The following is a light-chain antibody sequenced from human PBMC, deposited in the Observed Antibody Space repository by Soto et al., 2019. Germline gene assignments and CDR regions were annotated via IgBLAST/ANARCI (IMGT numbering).Light chain of an antibody. V-gene: IGLV1-40*01. CDR2: GNN. CDR1: GSNIGAGSD. Sequence: QSVLTQPPSVSGAPGQRVTISCTGSGSNIGAGSDVYWYQQLPGRAPKLLIYGNNRRPSGVPDRFSGSKSGTSASLAITGLQAEDEADYYCQSYDSSLSAFYVFGTGTQLTVL. CDR3: QSYDSSLSAFYV. J-gene: IGLJ1*01.